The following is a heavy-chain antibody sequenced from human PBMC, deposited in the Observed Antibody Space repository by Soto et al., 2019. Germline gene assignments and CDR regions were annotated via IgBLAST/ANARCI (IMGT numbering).Heavy chain of an antibody. Sequence: SETLSLTCAVYGVSFSGYYWSWIRQPPGKGLEWIGEINHSGSTNYNPSLKSRVTISVDTSKNQFSLKLSSVTAADTAVYYCARGFYGGFFDYWGQGTLVTVSS. D-gene: IGHD4-17*01. CDR2: INHSGST. CDR1: GVSFSGYY. J-gene: IGHJ4*02. V-gene: IGHV4-34*01. CDR3: ARGFYGGFFDY.